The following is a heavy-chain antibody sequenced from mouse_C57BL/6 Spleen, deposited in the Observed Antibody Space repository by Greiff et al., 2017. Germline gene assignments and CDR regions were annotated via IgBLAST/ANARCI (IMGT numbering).Heavy chain of an antibody. CDR3: ARRYYGSCYYFDD. V-gene: IGHV1-18*01. D-gene: IGHD1-1*01. Sequence: VQLQQSGPELVKPGASVKIPCKASGYTFTDYNMDWVKQSHGQSLEWIGDINPNNGGTIYNQKFKGKATLTVDKSSSTAYMELRSLTSEDTAVDYCARRYYGSCYYFDDWGKGTTLTVSS. J-gene: IGHJ2*01. CDR1: GYTFTDYN. CDR2: INPNNGGT.